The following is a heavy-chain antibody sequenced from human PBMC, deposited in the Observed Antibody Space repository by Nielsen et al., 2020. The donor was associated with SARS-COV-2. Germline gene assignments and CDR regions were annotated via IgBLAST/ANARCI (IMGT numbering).Heavy chain of an antibody. Sequence: SETLSLTCAVSGDSVSSNDWWTWVRQSPGKGLEWIGEVSHSGSTNYNPSLKSRVTLSMDKSKNQFSLKLNSVTATDTAVYYCARFWSGFDYWGQGTLVTVSS. CDR2: VSHSGST. CDR3: ARFWSGFDY. J-gene: IGHJ4*02. V-gene: IGHV4-4*02. D-gene: IGHD3-3*01. CDR1: GDSVSSNDW.